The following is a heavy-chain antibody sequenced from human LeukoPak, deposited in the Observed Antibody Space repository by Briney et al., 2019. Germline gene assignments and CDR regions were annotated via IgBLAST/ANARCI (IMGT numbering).Heavy chain of an antibody. D-gene: IGHD3-9*01. Sequence: PSETLSLTCTVSGGSISSYYWSWIRQPAGKGLEWIGRIYTSGSNNYNPSLKSRVTMSVDTSKNQFSLKLSSVTAADTAMYYCARGGSTLHSAGGHDIEFYYYYYMDVWGKGTTVTISS. CDR1: GGSISSYY. V-gene: IGHV4-4*07. CDR3: ARGGSTLHSAGGHDIEFYYYYYMDV. J-gene: IGHJ6*03. CDR2: IYTSGSN.